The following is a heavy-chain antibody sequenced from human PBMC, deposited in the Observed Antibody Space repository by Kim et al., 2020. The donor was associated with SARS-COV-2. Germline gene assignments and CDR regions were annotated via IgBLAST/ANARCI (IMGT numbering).Heavy chain of an antibody. Sequence: PSFRGQVTISADKSISTAYLQWSSLKASDTAMYYCARSMVRGVIPNWFDPWGQGTLVTVSS. CDR3: ARSMVRGVIPNWFDP. V-gene: IGHV5-51*01. J-gene: IGHJ5*02. D-gene: IGHD3-10*01.